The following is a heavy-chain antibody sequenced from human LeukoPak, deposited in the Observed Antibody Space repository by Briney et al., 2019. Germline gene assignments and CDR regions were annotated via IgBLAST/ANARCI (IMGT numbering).Heavy chain of an antibody. V-gene: IGHV4-38-2*02. CDR2: NHHGGNT. CDR3: ARWLGNGFDM. CDR1: GYSLSNNSY. J-gene: IGHJ3*02. Sequence: PSETLSLTCIVSGYSLSNNSYWAWIRPSPGKGLEWIRSNHHGGNTYYNPSLMSRVSMSIDTSKNQCALNLSSVTAADTAVFYCARWLGNGFDMWGQGTMVTVSS. D-gene: IGHD6-19*01.